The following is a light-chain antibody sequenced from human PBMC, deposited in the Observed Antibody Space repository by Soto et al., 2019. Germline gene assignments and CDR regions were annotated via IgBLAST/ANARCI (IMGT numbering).Light chain of an antibody. J-gene: IGKJ1*01. CDR3: QQYKNFWT. CDR2: GAS. CDR1: QSVNSN. Sequence: EIVMTQSPATLSVSPGDRATLSCRASQSVNSNLAWYQQKPGQDPRLVIYGASARATGIPARFSGSGSGTEFTLTISSLQSEDFAVYYCQQYKNFWTFGQGTKVEIK. V-gene: IGKV3-15*01.